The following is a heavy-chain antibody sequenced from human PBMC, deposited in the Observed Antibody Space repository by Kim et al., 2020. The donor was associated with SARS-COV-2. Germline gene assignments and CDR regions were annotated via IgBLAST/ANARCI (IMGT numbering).Heavy chain of an antibody. Sequence: GESLKISCKGSGYSFTSYWIGWVRQMPGKGLEWMGIIYPGDSDTRYSPSFQGQVTISADKSISTAYLQWSSLKASDTAMYYCARHGAEGCSGGSCYMVFDYWGQGTLVTVSS. CDR3: ARHGAEGCSGGSCYMVFDY. V-gene: IGHV5-51*01. CDR2: IYPGDSDT. D-gene: IGHD2-15*01. J-gene: IGHJ4*02. CDR1: GYSFTSYW.